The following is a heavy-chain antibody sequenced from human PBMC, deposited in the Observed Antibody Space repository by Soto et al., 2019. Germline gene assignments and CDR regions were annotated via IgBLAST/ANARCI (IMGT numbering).Heavy chain of an antibody. D-gene: IGHD6-13*01. Sequence: GSLRLSCAASGFTFSSYGMHWVRQAPGKGLEWVAVIWYDGSNKYYADSVKGRFTISRDNSKNTLYLQMNSLRAEDTAVYYCARDYSSSWPTWGGDYYYYGMDVWGQGT. J-gene: IGHJ6*02. V-gene: IGHV3-33*01. CDR2: IWYDGSNK. CDR1: GFTFSSYG. CDR3: ARDYSSSWPTWGGDYYYYGMDV.